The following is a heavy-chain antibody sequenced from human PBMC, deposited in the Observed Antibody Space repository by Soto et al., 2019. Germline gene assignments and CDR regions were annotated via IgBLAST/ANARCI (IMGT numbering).Heavy chain of an antibody. V-gene: IGHV4-34*01. D-gene: IGHD2-15*01. J-gene: IGHJ4*02. Sequence: SETLSLTCAVYGGSFSGYYWSWIRQPPGKGLEWIGEINHSGSTNYNPSLKSRVTISIDTPKNQFSLKLSSVTAADTAVYYCARGRGCSGGSCYAPTRFFDYWGQGTLVTVSS. CDR2: INHSGST. CDR3: ARGRGCSGGSCYAPTRFFDY. CDR1: GGSFSGYY.